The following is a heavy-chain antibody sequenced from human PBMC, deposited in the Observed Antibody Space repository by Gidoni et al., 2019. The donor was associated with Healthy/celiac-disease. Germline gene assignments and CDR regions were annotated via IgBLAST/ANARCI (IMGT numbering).Heavy chain of an antibody. J-gene: IGHJ5*02. Sequence: QVQLQESGPGLVKPSETLSLTCSGSGGSISSYYWSWIRQPAGKGLEWIGRIYTSGSTNYNPSLKSRVTMSVDTSKNQFSLKLSSVTAADTAVYYCARDGVLRWANNWFDPWGQGTLVTVSS. CDR3: ARDGVLRWANNWFDP. CDR1: GGSISSYY. D-gene: IGHD4-17*01. CDR2: IYTSGST. V-gene: IGHV4-4*07.